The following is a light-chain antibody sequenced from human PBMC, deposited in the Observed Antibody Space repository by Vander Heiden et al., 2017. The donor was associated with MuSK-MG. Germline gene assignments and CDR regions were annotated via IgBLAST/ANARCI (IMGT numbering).Light chain of an antibody. Sequence: IVLTQTPGTLSLSPGDRATLFCRASRSLSGNDLAWYQQKRGQPPRLLIYGASSRATGIADRFSGSGSGTDFTLTISRVEPEDFAVYYCQQYDVSPRYTFGQGTKLEIK. CDR2: GAS. CDR3: QQYDVSPRYT. J-gene: IGKJ2*01. CDR1: RSLSGND. V-gene: IGKV3-20*01.